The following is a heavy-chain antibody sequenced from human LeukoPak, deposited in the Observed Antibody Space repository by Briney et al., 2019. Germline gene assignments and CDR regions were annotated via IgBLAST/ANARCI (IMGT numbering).Heavy chain of an antibody. V-gene: IGHV1-2*02. J-gene: IGHJ4*02. Sequence: GASVKVSCKASGYTFTGYYMHWVRQAPGQGLEWMGWINPNSGGTKYVQKFQGRVTMTRDTSIRTAYMELSRLRSDDTAVYYCARDFEVVTAIPWYFDYWGQGTLVTVSS. CDR2: INPNSGGT. CDR3: ARDFEVVTAIPWYFDY. CDR1: GYTFTGYY. D-gene: IGHD2-21*02.